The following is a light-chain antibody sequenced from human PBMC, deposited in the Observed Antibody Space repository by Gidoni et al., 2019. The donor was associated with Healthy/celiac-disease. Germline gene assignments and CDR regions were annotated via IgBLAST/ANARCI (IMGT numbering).Light chain of an antibody. Sequence: QSALTQPASASGSPGQSSTISCTGTSSDVGGYTPVPWYQQHPGKAPKLMIYEVSNRPSGLSNRFSGSKSGNTASLTISGRQAEDEADYYCSSYTSSSTYVVFGGGTKLTVL. CDR3: SSYTSSSTYVV. CDR1: SSDVGGYTP. CDR2: EVS. J-gene: IGLJ2*01. V-gene: IGLV2-14*01.